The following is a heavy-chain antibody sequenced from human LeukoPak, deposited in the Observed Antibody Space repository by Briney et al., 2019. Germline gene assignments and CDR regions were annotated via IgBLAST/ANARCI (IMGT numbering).Heavy chain of an antibody. CDR3: ARDSSTVTTPYFDF. Sequence: ASVKVSCKTSGFTFTGYYIHWVRQGPGQGLEWMGWINANSGGTNYAQQFQGWVTMTRDTSISTAYMEMSRLRSDDTAMYYCARDSSTVTTPYFDFWGQGTLVTVPS. V-gene: IGHV1-2*04. J-gene: IGHJ4*02. CDR1: GFTFTGYY. D-gene: IGHD4-17*01. CDR2: INANSGGT.